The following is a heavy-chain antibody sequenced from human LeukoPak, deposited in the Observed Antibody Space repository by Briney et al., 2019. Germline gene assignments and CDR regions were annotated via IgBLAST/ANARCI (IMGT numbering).Heavy chain of an antibody. J-gene: IGHJ3*02. CDR3: ARDPGYYGSGTIGAFDI. CDR1: GGSIRSYC. Sequence: SETLSLTCTVSGGSIRSYCWSWIRQPAGKGLEWIGRIYTSGSTNYNPSLKSRVTMSVDTSKNQFSLKLSSVTAADTAVYYCARDPGYYGSGTIGAFDIWGQGTMVTVSS. D-gene: IGHD3-10*01. V-gene: IGHV4-4*07. CDR2: IYTSGST.